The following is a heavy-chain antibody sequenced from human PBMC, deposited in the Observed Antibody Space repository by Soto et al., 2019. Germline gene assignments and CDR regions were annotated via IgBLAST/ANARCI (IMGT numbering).Heavy chain of an antibody. Sequence: QERLVQSGAEVRKPGSSVKVSCKVTGGTSTRYAINWVRQAPGQGLEGMGGIVPVFGTSKYAQKFQGRVTITADTSTIRAYMELRSLRSEDTAVYYCNRGSEYDFWSGYLWGQGTLVSVSS. J-gene: IGHJ4*02. V-gene: IGHV1-69*06. CDR3: NRGSEYDFWSGYL. CDR1: GGTSTRYA. D-gene: IGHD3-3*01. CDR2: IVPVFGTS.